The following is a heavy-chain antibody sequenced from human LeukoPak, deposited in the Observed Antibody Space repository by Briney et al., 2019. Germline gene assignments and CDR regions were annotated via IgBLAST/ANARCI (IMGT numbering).Heavy chain of an antibody. CDR1: GYTFTSYF. CDR3: SREWAQSLDY. J-gene: IGHJ4*02. CDR2: INPSGGST. V-gene: IGHV1-46*01. Sequence: ASVKVSFKASGYTFTSYFIHWVRQAPGQGLEWMGIINPSGGSTSYAQKFQGRVTMTRDTSTSTIYMELSSLRSEDTAIYFCSREWAQSLDYWGQGTLVTVSS.